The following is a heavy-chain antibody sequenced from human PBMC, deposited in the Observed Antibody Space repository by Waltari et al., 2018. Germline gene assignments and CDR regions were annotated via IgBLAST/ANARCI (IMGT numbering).Heavy chain of an antibody. CDR1: GFLFSSYN. D-gene: IGHD3-22*01. V-gene: IGHV3-21*01. Sequence: VQLVESGGGLVKSGGSLRLPCEASGFLFSSYNRTWVRQAPGKGREWVASITRDGFSIYYADSGKGRFTVSRDNAKNSLYVQMNNLGAEDTAVYYCAREYYYDGSTYDQWGQGTLVTVSS. CDR3: AREYYYDGSTYDQ. J-gene: IGHJ4*02. CDR2: ITRDGFSI.